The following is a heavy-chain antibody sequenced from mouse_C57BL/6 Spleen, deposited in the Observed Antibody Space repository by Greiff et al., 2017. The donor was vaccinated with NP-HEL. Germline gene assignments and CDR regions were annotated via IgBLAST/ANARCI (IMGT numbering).Heavy chain of an antibody. V-gene: IGHV1-69*01. J-gene: IGHJ2*01. CDR1: GYTFTSYW. CDR3: ARTSTTVVFDY. Sequence: QVQLQQPGAELVMPGASVKLSCKASGYTFTSYWMHWVKQRPGQGLEWIGEIDPSDSYTNYNQKFKGKSTLTVDKSSSTAYMQLSSLTSEDSAVYYCARTSTTVVFDYWGQGTTLTVSS. CDR2: IDPSDSYT. D-gene: IGHD1-1*01.